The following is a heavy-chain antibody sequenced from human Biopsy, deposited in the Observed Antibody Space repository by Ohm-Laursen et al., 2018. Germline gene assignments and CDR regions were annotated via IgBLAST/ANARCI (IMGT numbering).Heavy chain of an antibody. CDR2: INPSGSTT. Sequence: SSVKVSCKASGYSFTSYYMHWVRQAPGQGLEWMGMINPSGSTTSYSQIFQGRVTMTRDTSKSTVYMELSSLRSADTAVYFCARNTGWYGDLYYFDSWGQRTLVTVSS. V-gene: IGHV1-46*01. D-gene: IGHD6-19*01. CDR1: GYSFTSYY. CDR3: ARNTGWYGDLYYFDS. J-gene: IGHJ4*02.